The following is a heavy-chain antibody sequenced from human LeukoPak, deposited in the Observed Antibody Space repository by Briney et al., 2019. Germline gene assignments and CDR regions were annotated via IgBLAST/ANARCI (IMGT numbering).Heavy chain of an antibody. CDR2: IKSRTAGETT. Sequence: GGTLRLSRAASGFTFSNSWMSWVRQAPGKGLEWVGRIKSRTAGETTDYAAPVKGTFTILRDDSKDTLYLQMNSLKTEDTAVYYCIADLSNWGQGTLVTVSS. J-gene: IGHJ4*01. CDR3: IADLSN. CDR1: GFTFSNSW. D-gene: IGHD6-13*01. V-gene: IGHV3-15*01.